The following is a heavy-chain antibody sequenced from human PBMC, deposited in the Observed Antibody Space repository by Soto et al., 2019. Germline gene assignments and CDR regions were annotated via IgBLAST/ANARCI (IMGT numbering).Heavy chain of an antibody. CDR3: AKGGLWSGYYRHYYGMDV. Sequence: PWGSLRLSWAASRFTFSSYGMHWVRQAPGKGLERVAVISYDGSNKYYAESVKGRFTISRDNSKNTLYLQMNSLRAEDTAVYYRAKGGLWSGYYRHYYGMDVWGQGTTVTVSS. CDR2: ISYDGSNK. CDR1: RFTFSSYG. D-gene: IGHD3-3*01. J-gene: IGHJ6*02. V-gene: IGHV3-30*18.